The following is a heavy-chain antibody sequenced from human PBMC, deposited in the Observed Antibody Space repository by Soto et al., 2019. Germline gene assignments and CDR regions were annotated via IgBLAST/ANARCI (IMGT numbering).Heavy chain of an antibody. Sequence: GGSLRLSCAASGFTFSSYSMNWVRQAPGKGLEWVSSISSSSSYIYYADSVKGRFTISRDNAKNSLYLQMNSLRAEDTAVYYCARDAYDSSGYSTPFDYWGKGTLVTVAS. D-gene: IGHD3-22*01. CDR2: ISSSSSYI. J-gene: IGHJ4*02. CDR1: GFTFSSYS. CDR3: ARDAYDSSGYSTPFDY. V-gene: IGHV3-21*01.